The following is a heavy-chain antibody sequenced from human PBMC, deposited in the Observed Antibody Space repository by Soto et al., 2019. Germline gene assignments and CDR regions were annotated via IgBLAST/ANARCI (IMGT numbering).Heavy chain of an antibody. CDR2: RNPNSGGT. CDR3: ARQGEGYYDFWSGYYWFDP. CDR1: GYTFTGYY. V-gene: IGHV1-2*02. J-gene: IGHJ5*02. Sequence: QVQLVQSGAEVKKPGASVKVSCKASGYTFTGYYMHWVRQAPGQGLEWMGWRNPNSGGTNYAKKFQGRVTMTRDTSISTAYMELGRLRSDDTAVYYCARQGEGYYDFWSGYYWFDPWGQGTLVTVSS. D-gene: IGHD3-3*01.